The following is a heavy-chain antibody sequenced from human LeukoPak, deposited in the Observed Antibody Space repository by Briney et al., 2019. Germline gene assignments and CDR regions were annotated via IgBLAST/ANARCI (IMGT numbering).Heavy chain of an antibody. Sequence: ASVKVSCKASGYTFTNYGISWVRQAPGQGLEWMGRINSNTGNPTYAQGFTGRFVFSLDTSVSTAYLQISSLKAEDTAVYYCARPRHGSGSYKSSYYYYGMDVWGQGTTVTVSS. V-gene: IGHV7-4-1*02. CDR2: INSNTGNP. J-gene: IGHJ6*02. D-gene: IGHD3-10*01. CDR1: GYTFTNYG. CDR3: ARPRHGSGSYKSSYYYYGMDV.